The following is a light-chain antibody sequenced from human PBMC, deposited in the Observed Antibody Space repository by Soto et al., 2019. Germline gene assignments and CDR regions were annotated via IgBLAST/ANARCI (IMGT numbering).Light chain of an antibody. V-gene: IGLV8-61*01. J-gene: IGLJ7*01. CDR1: SGSVSTSYY. Sequence: QTVVTQEPSFSVSPGGTVTLTCGLNSGSVSTSYYPSWYQQTPGQAPRTLIYSTNTRSSGVPDRFSGSILGNKAALTITGAQADDESDYYCVLYMGNGIRVFGGGTQLTVL. CDR2: STN. CDR3: VLYMGNGIRV.